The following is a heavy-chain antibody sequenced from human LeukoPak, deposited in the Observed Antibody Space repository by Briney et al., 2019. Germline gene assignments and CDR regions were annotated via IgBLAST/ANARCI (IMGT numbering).Heavy chain of an antibody. CDR1: GGTFSSYA. V-gene: IGHV1-69*06. CDR3: ASRAVAGTKSFDY. Sequence: SVKVSCKASGGTFSSYAISWVRQAPGQGLEWMGGIIPIFGTANYAQKFQGRVTITADKSTSTAYMELSSLRSEDTAVYYCASRAVAGTKSFDYWGQGTLVTVSS. D-gene: IGHD6-19*01. J-gene: IGHJ4*02. CDR2: IIPIFGTA.